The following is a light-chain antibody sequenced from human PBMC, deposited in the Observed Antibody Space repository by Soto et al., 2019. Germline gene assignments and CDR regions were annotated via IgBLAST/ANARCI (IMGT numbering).Light chain of an antibody. CDR3: QQYGSSPRT. CDR1: QSVSSSY. J-gene: IGKJ1*01. V-gene: IGKV3-20*01. CDR2: GAS. Sequence: ENVLTQSPVTLSLSPGERATLSCRASQSVSSSYLAWYQQKPGQAPRLLIYGASSRATGIPDRFSGSGSGTDFTLTISRLEPEDFAVYYCQQYGSSPRTFGQGTKVDIK.